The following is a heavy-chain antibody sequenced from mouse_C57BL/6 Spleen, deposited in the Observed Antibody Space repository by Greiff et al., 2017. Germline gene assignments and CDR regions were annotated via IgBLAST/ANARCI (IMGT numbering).Heavy chain of an antibody. J-gene: IGHJ2*01. CDR1: GFNIKDDY. Sequence: EVKLMESGAELVRPGASVKLSCTASGFNIKDDYMHWVKQRPEQGLEWIGWIDPENGDTEYASKFQGKATITADTSSNTAYLQLSSLTSEDTAVYYCTTPGTRDYWGQGTTLTVSS. V-gene: IGHV14-4*01. CDR3: TTPGTRDY. D-gene: IGHD4-1*01. CDR2: IDPENGDT.